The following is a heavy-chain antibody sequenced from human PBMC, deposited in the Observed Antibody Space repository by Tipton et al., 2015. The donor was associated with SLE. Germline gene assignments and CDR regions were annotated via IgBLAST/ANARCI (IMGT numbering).Heavy chain of an antibody. D-gene: IGHD3-3*01. CDR1: GGSMNTYY. Sequence: TLSLTCTVSGGSMNTYYWNWIRQFPGKGLEWIGYFYYSGSANYNPSLKSRGTISLDKSKNQLSLRLTSVTATDTAVYYCVRGGTVFGVVLNWFDPWGQGTLVTVSS. CDR3: VRGGTVFGVVLNWFDP. CDR2: FYYSGSA. J-gene: IGHJ5*02. V-gene: IGHV4-59*01.